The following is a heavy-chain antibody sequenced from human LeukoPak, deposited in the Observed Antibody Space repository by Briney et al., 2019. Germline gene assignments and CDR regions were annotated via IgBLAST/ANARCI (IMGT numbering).Heavy chain of an antibody. CDR3: AKPPAAYYFDY. Sequence: GGSLRLSCVASGFVFSDYNMSWVRQAPGKGLEWVSAISGSGGSTYYADSVKGRFTISRDNSKNTLYLQMNSLRAEDTAVYYCAKPPAAYYFDYWGQGTLVTVSS. CDR2: ISGSGGST. D-gene: IGHD6-25*01. J-gene: IGHJ4*02. V-gene: IGHV3-23*01. CDR1: GFVFSDYN.